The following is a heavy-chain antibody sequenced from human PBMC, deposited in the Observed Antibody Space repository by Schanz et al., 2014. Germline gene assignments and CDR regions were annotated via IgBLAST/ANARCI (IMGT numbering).Heavy chain of an antibody. J-gene: IGHJ4*02. V-gene: IGHV4-4*07. CDR2: ISTSGST. CDR1: GGSMSSFY. Sequence: QVQLQESGPGLVKPSETLSLTCTVSGGSMSSFYWNWIRQPAGKGLEWIGRISTSGSTNYNPSLGRRVSMSIGPSKTHFSLRLSSLTAADTAVYYCATWRGDDSGGHGQFDYWGQGALVTVSS. CDR3: ATWRGDDSGGHGQFDY. D-gene: IGHD3-22*01.